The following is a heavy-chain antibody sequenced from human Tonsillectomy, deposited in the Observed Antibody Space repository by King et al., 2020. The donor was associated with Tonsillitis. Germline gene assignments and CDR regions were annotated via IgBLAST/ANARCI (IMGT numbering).Heavy chain of an antibody. CDR1: GFTFSDYG. J-gene: IGHJ6*02. V-gene: IGHV3-33*05. CDR2: ISYDGNNK. CDR3: ARNYYDSGGYSNGMDV. D-gene: IGHD3-22*01. Sequence: VQLVESGGGVVQPGGSLRLSCAASGFTFSDYGIHWVRQAPGKGLEWVAVISYDGNNKYYTDSVKGRFTISRDNSKNTLYLQMNNLRAEDTAVYYCARNYYDSGGYSNGMDVWGQGTTVPVSS.